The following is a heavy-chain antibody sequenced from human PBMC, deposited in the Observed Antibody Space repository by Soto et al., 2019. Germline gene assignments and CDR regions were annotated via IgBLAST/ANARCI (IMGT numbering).Heavy chain of an antibody. CDR3: ARAQGGSSGWEDY. CDR2: IYHSGST. D-gene: IGHD6-19*01. CDR1: GGSISSSNW. J-gene: IGHJ4*02. V-gene: IGHV4-4*02. Sequence: QVQLQESGPGLVKPSGTLSLTFAVSGGSISSSNWWSWVRQPPGKGLEWIGEIYHSGSTNYNPSLKSRVTISLDKSKNPFSLKLRYVTAAATAVYYCARAQGGSSGWEDYWGQGTLVTVSS.